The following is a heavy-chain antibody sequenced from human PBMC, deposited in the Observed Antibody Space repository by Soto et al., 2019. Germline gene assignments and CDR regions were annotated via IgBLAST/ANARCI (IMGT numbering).Heavy chain of an antibody. Sequence: QVQLVESGGGVVQPGRSLRLSCAASGFTFSSYAMHWVRQAPGKGLEWVAVISYDRSNKYYADSVKGRFTISRDNSKNTLYLQMNSLRAEDTAVYYCTRGANTILGVADYWGQGTLVTVSS. V-gene: IGHV3-30-3*01. J-gene: IGHJ4*02. CDR3: TRGANTILGVADY. CDR1: GFTFSSYA. D-gene: IGHD3-3*01. CDR2: ISYDRSNK.